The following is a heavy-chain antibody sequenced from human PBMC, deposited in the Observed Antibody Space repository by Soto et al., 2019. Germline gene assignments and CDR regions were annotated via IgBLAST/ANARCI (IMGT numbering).Heavy chain of an antibody. V-gene: IGHV3-53*01. CDR2: IYSGGSA. Sequence: GGSLRLSCAASGFTVSSNYMSWVRQAPGKGLEWVSVIYSGGSAYYADSVKGRFTISRDNSKNTLYLQMNSLRAEDTAVYYCARGNYYDSSGYFDYWGQGTLVTVSS. J-gene: IGHJ4*02. D-gene: IGHD3-22*01. CDR1: GFTVSSNY. CDR3: ARGNYYDSSGYFDY.